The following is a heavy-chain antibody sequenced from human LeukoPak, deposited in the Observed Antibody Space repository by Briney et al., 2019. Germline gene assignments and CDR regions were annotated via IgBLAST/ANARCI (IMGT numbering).Heavy chain of an antibody. V-gene: IGHV4-34*01. CDR1: GGSFSGYY. Sequence: SQTLSLTCAVYGGSFSGYYWSWIRQPPGKGLEWIGKINHSGSTNYNPSLKSRVTISVGTSKNQFSLKLSSVTAADAAVYYCARRRDSESSSWFDFDYWGQGTLVTVS. J-gene: IGHJ4*02. CDR3: ARRRDSESSSWFDFDY. D-gene: IGHD6-13*01. CDR2: INHSGST.